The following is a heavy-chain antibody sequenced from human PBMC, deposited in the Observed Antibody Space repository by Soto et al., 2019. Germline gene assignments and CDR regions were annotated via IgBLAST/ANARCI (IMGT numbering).Heavy chain of an antibody. CDR3: AREGCSSTSCYNWFDP. CDR2: IYYSGST. J-gene: IGHJ5*02. Sequence: SETLSLTCTVSGGSISSGGYYWSWTRQHPGKGLEWIGYIYYSGSTYYNPSLKSRVTISVDTSKNQFSLKLSSVTAADTAVYYCAREGCSSTSCYNWFDPWGQGTLVTVSS. V-gene: IGHV4-31*03. D-gene: IGHD2-2*01. CDR1: GGSISSGGYY.